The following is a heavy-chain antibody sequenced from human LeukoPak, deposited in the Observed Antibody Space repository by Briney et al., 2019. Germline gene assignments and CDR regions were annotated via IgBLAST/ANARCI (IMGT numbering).Heavy chain of an antibody. CDR2: ISGSDGRT. CDR3: AKVETSGGANCYALDY. V-gene: IGHV3-23*01. CDR1: GFTFSSYA. Sequence: RTGGSLRLSCAASGFTFSSYAMTWVRQAPDKGLEWVSAISGSDGRTYCADSVKGRFTISRDDSQNTLYLQMNSLSAEDTAVYYCAKVETSGGANCYALDYWGQGPLVTVSP. J-gene: IGHJ4*02. D-gene: IGHD2-2*01.